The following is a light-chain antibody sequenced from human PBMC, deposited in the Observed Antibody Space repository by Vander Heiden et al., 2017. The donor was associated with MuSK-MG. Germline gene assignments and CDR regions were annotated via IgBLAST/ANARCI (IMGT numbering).Light chain of an antibody. CDR3: CSYAGSSTFV. J-gene: IGLJ1*01. V-gene: IGLV2-23*03. CDR2: EGS. CDR1: SSDVGSYNL. Sequence: QSALTQPAPVSGSPGQSITISCTGTSSDVGSYNLVSWYQQHAGKAPKLMIYEGSKRPSGVSNRFSGSKSGNAASLTISGLQAEDEADYYCCSYAGSSTFVFGTGTKVTVL.